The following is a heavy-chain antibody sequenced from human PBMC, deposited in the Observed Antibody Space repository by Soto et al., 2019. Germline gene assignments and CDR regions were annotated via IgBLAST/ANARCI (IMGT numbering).Heavy chain of an antibody. CDR2: VSIGGST. V-gene: IGHV3-23*01. D-gene: IGHD2-15*01. Sequence: QPGGSLRLSSAASGLTFSSYAMGWVRHRPGKGLEWVAVVSIGGSTHYADSVRGRFTISRDNSKNTLSLQMNSLTAEDTAVYFCEKRRGAGGDFDYWGQGALVTVSS. J-gene: IGHJ4*02. CDR1: GLTFSSYA. CDR3: EKRRGAGGDFDY.